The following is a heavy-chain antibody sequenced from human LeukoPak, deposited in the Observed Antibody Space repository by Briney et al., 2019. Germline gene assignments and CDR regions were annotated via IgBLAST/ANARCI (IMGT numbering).Heavy chain of an antibody. Sequence: PGGSLRLSCAASGFTFSSHGMSWVRQAPGKGLEWVSTISGSGDNTYYADSVKGRFTISRDNSKNTLYLQMNSLRPDDTAVYYCADNKRGRNYYYYMDVWGKGTTVTISS. CDR1: GFTFSSHG. CDR2: ISGSGDNT. D-gene: IGHD2/OR15-2a*01. V-gene: IGHV3-23*01. CDR3: ADNKRGRNYYYYMDV. J-gene: IGHJ6*03.